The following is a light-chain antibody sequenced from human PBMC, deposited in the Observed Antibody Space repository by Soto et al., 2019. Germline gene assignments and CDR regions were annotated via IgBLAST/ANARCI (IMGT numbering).Light chain of an antibody. Sequence: QSALTQPASVSGSPGQSITISCTGTSSDIGRYNLGSWYQQHPGKPPKLMIYEATKRPSGVSNRFSGSKSGNTASLTIAGLQAEDEADYYCSLYASTNTFMFGGGTKLTVL. J-gene: IGLJ3*02. CDR3: SLYASTNTFM. CDR1: SSDIGRYNL. V-gene: IGLV2-23*02. CDR2: EAT.